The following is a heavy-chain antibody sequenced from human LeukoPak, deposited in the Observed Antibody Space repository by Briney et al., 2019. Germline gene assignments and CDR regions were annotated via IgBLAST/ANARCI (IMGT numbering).Heavy chain of an antibody. CDR2: IYTSGST. J-gene: IGHJ5*02. V-gene: IGHV4-61*02. CDR1: GGSISSGSYY. Sequence: PSETLSLTCTVSGGSISSGSYYWSWIRQPAGKGLEWIERIYTSGSTNYNPSLKSRVTISVDTSKNQFSLKLSSVTAADTAVYYCARGYSSSWHGDWFDPWGQGTLVTVSS. CDR3: ARGYSSSWHGDWFDP. D-gene: IGHD6-13*01.